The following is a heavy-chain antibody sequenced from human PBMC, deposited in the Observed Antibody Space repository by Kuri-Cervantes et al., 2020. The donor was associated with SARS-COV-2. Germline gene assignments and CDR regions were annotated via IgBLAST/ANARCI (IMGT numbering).Heavy chain of an antibody. CDR1: GYTFTGYY. D-gene: IGHD6-6*01. V-gene: IGHV1-2*02. Sequence: ASVKVSCKASGYTFTGYYMHWVRQAPGQGLEWMGWINPNSGGTNYAQKFQGRVTMTRDTSISTAYMELSSLRSEDTAVYYCARDGAARPSYNWFDPWGQGTLVTVSS. J-gene: IGHJ5*02. CDR3: ARDGAARPSYNWFDP. CDR2: INPNSGGT.